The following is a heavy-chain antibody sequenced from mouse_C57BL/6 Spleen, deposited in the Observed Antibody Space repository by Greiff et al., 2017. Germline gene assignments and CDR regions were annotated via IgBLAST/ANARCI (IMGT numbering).Heavy chain of an antibody. CDR2: ISNGGGST. CDR1: GFTFSDYY. CDR3: ARQKATVYAMDY. D-gene: IGHD1-1*01. V-gene: IGHV5-12*01. Sequence: EVKLVESGGGLVQPGGSLKLSCAASGFTFSDYYMYWVRQTPEKRLEWVAYISNGGGSTYYPDTVKGRFTISRDNAKNTLYLQMSRLKSEDTAMYYCARQKATVYAMDYWGQGTSVTVSS. J-gene: IGHJ4*01.